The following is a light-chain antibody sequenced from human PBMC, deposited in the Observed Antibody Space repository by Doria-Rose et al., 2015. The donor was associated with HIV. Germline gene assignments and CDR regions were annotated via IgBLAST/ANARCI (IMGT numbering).Light chain of an antibody. J-gene: IGKJ1*01. Sequence: LTQSPGTLSFSPGERATLSCRASQSFSSTYLAWYQQKPGQAHSLLIYDGSTRATGIPDRFSASGSGTDFTLTINRLEPEDFALYYCHQYGTSWTFGQGTKVEI. CDR1: QSFSSTY. CDR2: DGS. V-gene: IGKV3-20*01. CDR3: HQYGTSWT.